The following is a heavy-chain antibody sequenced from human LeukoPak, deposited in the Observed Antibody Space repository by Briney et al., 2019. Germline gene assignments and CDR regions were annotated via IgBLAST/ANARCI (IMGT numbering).Heavy chain of an antibody. D-gene: IGHD2-21*02. CDR3: ARGSYCSGGVCSPVGAFDI. Sequence: GGSLRLSCAASGFTFSTYDVHWVRQVPGKGLEWVSGIGTAGDTYYADSIKGRFTFSRENAKNSLFLQMNGLRVGDTAVYYCARGSYCSGGVCSPVGAFDIWGQGTVVTVSS. J-gene: IGHJ3*02. V-gene: IGHV3-13*01. CDR2: IGTAGDT. CDR1: GFTFSTYD.